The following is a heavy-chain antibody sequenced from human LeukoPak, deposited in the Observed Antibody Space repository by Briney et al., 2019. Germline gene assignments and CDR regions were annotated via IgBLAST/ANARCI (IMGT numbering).Heavy chain of an antibody. J-gene: IGHJ4*02. V-gene: IGHV3-23*01. CDR3: AKLGYYDFWSNYLVFDN. CDR2: ITGVSGTT. CDR1: GFTFSNYA. Sequence: GGSLRLSCAASGFTFSNYAMNWVRQAPGKGLEWVATITGVSGTTYYTDSVKGRFTISRDNPGNTLFLRMNSVRAADAAVYFCAKLGYYDFWSNYLVFDNWGQGTLVTVSS. D-gene: IGHD3-3*01.